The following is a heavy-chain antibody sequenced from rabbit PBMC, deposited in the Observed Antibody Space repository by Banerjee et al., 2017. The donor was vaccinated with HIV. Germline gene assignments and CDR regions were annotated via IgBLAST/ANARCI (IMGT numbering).Heavy chain of an antibody. Sequence: QSLEESGGDLVKPGASLTLTCKASGFDFSSNAMYWVRQAPGKRPEWIACIYDGSSSSTYYASWAKGRFTISKTSSTTVTLQMTSLTAADTATYFCARGASSNGYNIPPLNLWGQGTLVTVS. V-gene: IGHV1S40*01. CDR2: IYDGSSSST. CDR3: ARGASSNGYNIPPLNL. D-gene: IGHD1-1*01. CDR1: GFDFSSNA. J-gene: IGHJ4*01.